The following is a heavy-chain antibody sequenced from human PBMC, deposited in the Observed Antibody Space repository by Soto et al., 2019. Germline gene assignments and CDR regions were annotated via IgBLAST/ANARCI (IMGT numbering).Heavy chain of an antibody. CDR1: GGSISSGGYY. CDR3: ARVNGVWFGPTYIDY. Sequence: QVQLQESGPGLVKPSQTLSLTCTVSGGSISSGGYYWSWIRQHPGKGLEWIGYIYYSGSTYYNPSLKSRVTISVDMSKNQFSLKLSSVTAADTAVYYCARVNGVWFGPTYIDYWGQGTLVTVSS. D-gene: IGHD3-10*01. CDR2: IYYSGST. J-gene: IGHJ4*02. V-gene: IGHV4-31*03.